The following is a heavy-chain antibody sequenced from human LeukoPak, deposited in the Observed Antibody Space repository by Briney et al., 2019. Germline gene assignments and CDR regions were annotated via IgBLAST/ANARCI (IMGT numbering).Heavy chain of an antibody. V-gene: IGHV3-23*01. Sequence: SGGSLRLSCAASGFTFSSYAMSWVRQAPGKGLEWVSAISGSGGSTYYADSVKGRFTISRDNSKNTLYLQMNSLRAEDTAVYYCAKDGGYCSSTSCRSDYWGQGTLVTVSS. D-gene: IGHD2-2*01. CDR2: ISGSGGST. J-gene: IGHJ4*02. CDR3: AKDGGYCSSTSCRSDY. CDR1: GFTFSSYA.